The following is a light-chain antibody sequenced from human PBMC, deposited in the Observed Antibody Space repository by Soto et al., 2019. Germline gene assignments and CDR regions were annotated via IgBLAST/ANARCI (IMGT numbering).Light chain of an antibody. CDR2: KAS. J-gene: IGKJ1*01. CDR1: QDIRND. Sequence: DIQMTQSPSSLSASVGDRVTITCRAGQDIRNDLGWYQQKPGKAPKLLIYKASTLKSGVPSRFSGSGSGTEFTLTISSLQPDDFATYYCQHYNSYSEAFGQGTKVDIK. V-gene: IGKV1-5*03. CDR3: QHYNSYSEA.